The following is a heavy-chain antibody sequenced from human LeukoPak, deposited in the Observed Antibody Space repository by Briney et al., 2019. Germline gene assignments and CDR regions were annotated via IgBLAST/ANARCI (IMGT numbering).Heavy chain of an antibody. CDR2: IYPSDSDT. CDR3: ALVFYSHYGLGF. J-gene: IGHJ4*02. Sequence: GESLKISCKASGYTFTTSWIGWVRQMPGKGLEWMGIIYPSDSDTRYSPSFQGQVTISADKSITIALLQWSSVKASDTAKYYSALVFYSHYGLGFWGQGTLVTVSS. CDR1: GYTFTTSW. V-gene: IGHV5-51*01. D-gene: IGHD4-11*01.